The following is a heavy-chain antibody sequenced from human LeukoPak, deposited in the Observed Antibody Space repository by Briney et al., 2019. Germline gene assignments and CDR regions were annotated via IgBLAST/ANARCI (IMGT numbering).Heavy chain of an antibody. CDR3: TRGRAYYDSNGYYY. CDR1: GGSMTNYY. J-gene: IGHJ4*02. Sequence: SETLSLTCTVSGGSMTNYYWTWIRQSPGKGLEWIGHTYYSGNTNYNPSLKSRVTISIDTSKNQFSLKLSSVTAADTAVYYCTRGRAYYDSNGYYYWGRGILVTVSS. V-gene: IGHV4-59*01. CDR2: TYYSGNT. D-gene: IGHD3-22*01.